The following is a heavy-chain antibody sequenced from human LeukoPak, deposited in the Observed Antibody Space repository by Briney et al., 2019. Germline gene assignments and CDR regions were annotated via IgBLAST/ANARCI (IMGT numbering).Heavy chain of an antibody. Sequence: PGRSLRLSCAASGFTFSSYSMNWVRQAPGKGLEWVSSISSSSSYIYYADSVKGRFTISRDNAKNSLYLQMNSLRAEDTAVYYCARDPRVWYYYGSGSYLFDYWGQGTLVTVSS. V-gene: IGHV3-21*01. D-gene: IGHD3-10*01. CDR1: GFTFSSYS. CDR2: ISSSSSYI. CDR3: ARDPRVWYYYGSGSYLFDY. J-gene: IGHJ4*02.